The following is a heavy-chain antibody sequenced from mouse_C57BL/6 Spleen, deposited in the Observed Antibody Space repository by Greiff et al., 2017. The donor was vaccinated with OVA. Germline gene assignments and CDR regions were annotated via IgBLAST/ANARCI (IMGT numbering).Heavy chain of an antibody. J-gene: IGHJ1*03. CDR2: ISYSGST. CDR1: GYSITSGYD. D-gene: IGHD2-5*01. V-gene: IGHV3-1*01. Sequence: EVQLQESGPGMVKPSQSLSLTCTVTGYSITSGYDWHWIRHFPGNKLEWMGYISYSGSTNYNPSLKSRISITHDTSKNHFFLKLNSVTTEDTATYYCARGPFYSNDWYFDVWGTGTTVTVSS. CDR3: ARGPFYSNDWYFDV.